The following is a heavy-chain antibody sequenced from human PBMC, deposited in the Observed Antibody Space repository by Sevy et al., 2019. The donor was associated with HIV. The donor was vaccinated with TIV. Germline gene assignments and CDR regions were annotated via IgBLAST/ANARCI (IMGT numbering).Heavy chain of an antibody. V-gene: IGHV3-30*04. D-gene: IGHD6-19*01. CDR2: ISFDAGNK. Sequence: GGSLRLSCAASGFDFSGYALHWVRQAPGKGLEWVAVISFDAGNKYYADSVKGRFTISRDNSKNTLYLQMHSLRGDDTDVYYCAREARYSRGWTGSWGCDYWGQGALVTVSS. CDR1: GFDFSGYA. CDR3: AREARYSRGWTGSWGCDY. J-gene: IGHJ4*02.